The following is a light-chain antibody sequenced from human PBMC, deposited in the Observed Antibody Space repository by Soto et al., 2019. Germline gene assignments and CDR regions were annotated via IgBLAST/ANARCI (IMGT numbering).Light chain of an antibody. Sequence: QSALTQPPSVSGAPGQRVTISCNGSNSNIGSGHGIHWYQQLPGTAPKLLIYDNTNRPSGVPDRFSGSKSGTSASLAITGLQAEDEADYYCQSYDSSLSAYVFGTGTKVTGL. CDR3: QSYDSSLSAYV. J-gene: IGLJ1*01. CDR2: DNT. CDR1: NSNIGSGHG. V-gene: IGLV1-40*01.